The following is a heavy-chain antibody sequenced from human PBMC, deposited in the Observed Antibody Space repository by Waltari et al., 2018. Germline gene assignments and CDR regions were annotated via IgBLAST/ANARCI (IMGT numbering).Heavy chain of an antibody. V-gene: IGHV3-48*01. D-gene: IGHD4-17*01. Sequence: EVQLVESGGDWVRPGGSTRVSWAAPGLTLGWYRLNWFRQAPGKGLDWVSYISGSSTTIYYTDSVKGRFTISRDNAKNSLYLQMNSLRAEDTAVYYCARDLGPHDYGDYVVYWGQGTLVTVSS. CDR3: ARDLGPHDYGDYVVY. J-gene: IGHJ4*02. CDR1: GLTLGWYR. CDR2: ISGSSTTI.